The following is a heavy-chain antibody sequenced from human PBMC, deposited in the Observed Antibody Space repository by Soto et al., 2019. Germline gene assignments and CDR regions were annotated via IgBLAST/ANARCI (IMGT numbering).Heavy chain of an antibody. CDR3: ARAERYCTNGVCHHTFDY. Sequence: SETLSLTCTVSGGSISSYYWSWIRQPPGKGLEWIGCIYYSGSTNYNPSLKSRVTISVDTSKNQFSLKLSSVTAADTAVYYCARAERYCTNGVCHHTFDYWGQGTLVTVSS. CDR1: GGSISSYY. D-gene: IGHD2-8*01. CDR2: IYYSGST. V-gene: IGHV4-59*01. J-gene: IGHJ4*02.